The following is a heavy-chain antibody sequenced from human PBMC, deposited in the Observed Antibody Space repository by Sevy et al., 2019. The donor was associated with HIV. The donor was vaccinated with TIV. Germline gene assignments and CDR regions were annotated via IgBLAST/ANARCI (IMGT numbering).Heavy chain of an antibody. Sequence: SETLSLTCTVSGGSVSSDSDYWSWIRQPPGKGLECIGYMYYTGSTNYKPSLMRRVTISVDTSKNKFSLKLSSVTAADTAVYYCARVGGLTDYGMDVWGQGTTVTVSS. J-gene: IGHJ6*02. V-gene: IGHV4-61*01. CDR3: ARVGGLTDYGMDV. D-gene: IGHD1-26*01. CDR1: GGSVSSDSDY. CDR2: MYYTGST.